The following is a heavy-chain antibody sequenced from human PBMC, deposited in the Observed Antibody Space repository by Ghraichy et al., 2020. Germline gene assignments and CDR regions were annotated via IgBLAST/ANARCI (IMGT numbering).Heavy chain of an antibody. V-gene: IGHV3-33*08. J-gene: IGHJ4*02. Sequence: GGSLRLSCAASGFTFSSYDMHWVRQAPGKGLEWVAVIWYDGSNKYYADSVKGRFTISRDNSKNTLYLQMNSLRAEDTAVYYCAREDSSVSYSLDYWGQGTLVTVSS. CDR2: IWYDGSNK. CDR1: GFTFSSYD. D-gene: IGHD3-22*01. CDR3: AREDSSVSYSLDY.